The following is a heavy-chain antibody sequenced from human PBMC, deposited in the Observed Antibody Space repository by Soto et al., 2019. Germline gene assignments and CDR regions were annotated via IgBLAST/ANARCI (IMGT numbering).Heavy chain of an antibody. Sequence: SVKVSCKASGGTFSSYAISWVRQAPGQGLEWMGGIIPIFGTANYAQKFQGRVTITADESTSTAYMELSSLRSEDTAVYYCARGPDIAARLKYYYYGMDVWGQGTTVTV. D-gene: IGHD6-6*01. CDR1: GGTFSSYA. CDR3: ARGPDIAARLKYYYYGMDV. CDR2: IIPIFGTA. V-gene: IGHV1-69*13. J-gene: IGHJ6*02.